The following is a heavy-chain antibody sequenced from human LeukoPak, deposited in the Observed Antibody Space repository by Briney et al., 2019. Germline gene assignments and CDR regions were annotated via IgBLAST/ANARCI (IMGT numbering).Heavy chain of an antibody. CDR2: IYSSGST. CDR1: GGSISSGSYY. J-gene: IGHJ4*02. D-gene: IGHD2-2*01. CDR3: ARDLVATAISDY. Sequence: SQTLSLTCTVSGGSISSGSYYWSWIRQPAGKGLEWIGRIYSSGSTNYNPSLKSRVTISLDTSKNQFSLKLSSVTAADTAMYHCARDLVATAISDYWGQGTLVTVSS. V-gene: IGHV4-61*02.